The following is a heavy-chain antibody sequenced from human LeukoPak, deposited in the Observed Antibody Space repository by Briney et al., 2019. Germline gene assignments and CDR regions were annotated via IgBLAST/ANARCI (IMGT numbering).Heavy chain of an antibody. CDR3: ARDPGYSGLYYLDY. J-gene: IGHJ4*02. D-gene: IGHD6-13*01. Sequence: PGGSLRLSCAASGFTVSDYYMSWIRQAPGKGLEWVSYISSSGTSIYYADSVKGRFTISRDNAKNSLYLQMNSLRAEDTAVYYRARDPGYSGLYYLDYWGQGTLVTVSS. CDR1: GFTVSDYY. V-gene: IGHV3-11*04. CDR2: ISSSGTSI.